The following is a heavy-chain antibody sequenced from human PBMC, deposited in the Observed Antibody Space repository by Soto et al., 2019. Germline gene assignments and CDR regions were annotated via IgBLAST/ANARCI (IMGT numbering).Heavy chain of an antibody. CDR1: GFSFSSYA. D-gene: IGHD3-22*01. CDR2: ISGSGTKT. CDR3: AKDHPVIEVVKVFEY. V-gene: IGHV3-23*01. Sequence: PGGSLRLCCAASGFSFSSYAMSWVRQAPGKGLDWVSAISGSGTKTHYADSVKGRFTISRDNSKNTLYLQMNSLRAEDTAVYYCAKDHPVIEVVKVFEYWGRGALVTVSS. J-gene: IGHJ4*02.